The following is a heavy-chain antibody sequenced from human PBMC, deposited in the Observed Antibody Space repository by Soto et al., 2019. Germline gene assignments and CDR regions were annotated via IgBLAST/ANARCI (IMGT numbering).Heavy chain of an antibody. V-gene: IGHV4-59*08. CDR2: IYYSGST. D-gene: IGHD4-4*01. CDR3: ARLPSNLRAPDY. J-gene: IGHJ4*02. Sequence: SSETLSLTCTVSGGSISSYYWSWIRQPPGKGLEWIGYIYYSGSTNYNPSLKSRVTISVDTSKNQSSLKLSSVTAADTAVYYCARLPSNLRAPDYWGQGTLVTVSS. CDR1: GGSISSYY.